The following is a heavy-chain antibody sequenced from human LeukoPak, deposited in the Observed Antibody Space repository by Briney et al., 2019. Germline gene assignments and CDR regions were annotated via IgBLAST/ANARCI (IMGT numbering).Heavy chain of an antibody. CDR2: INTNTGKP. Sequence: GASVKVSCKASGYTFTSYAMNWVRQAPGQGLEWMGWINTNTGKPTYARGFTGRFVFPLDTSLSTAYLQIDSLKFGDSAVYFCARERLRGDGDTAIGGNWGQGTLVTVSS. CDR1: GYTFTSYA. D-gene: IGHD5-18*01. V-gene: IGHV7-4-1*01. J-gene: IGHJ4*02. CDR3: ARERLRGDGDTAIGGN.